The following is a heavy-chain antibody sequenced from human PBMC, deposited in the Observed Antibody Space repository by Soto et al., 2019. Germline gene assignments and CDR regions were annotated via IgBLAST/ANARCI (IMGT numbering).Heavy chain of an antibody. CDR2: IRGTTNGGTT. Sequence: EVQLVESGGGLVKPGGSLRLSCVVCGLTFRDAWVNWVRQAPGEGLEWVGRIRGTTNGGTTDYAAPVKGRFTISRDDSKNTVYLQSNSLKVEDTAIYHCTTDLKWSGGDYWGQGTLVSVSS. J-gene: IGHJ4*02. CDR1: GLTFRDAW. V-gene: IGHV3-15*07. CDR3: TTDLKWSGGDY. D-gene: IGHD3-10*01.